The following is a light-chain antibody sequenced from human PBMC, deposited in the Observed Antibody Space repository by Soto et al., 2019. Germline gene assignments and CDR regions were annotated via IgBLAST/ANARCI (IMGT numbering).Light chain of an antibody. J-gene: IGLJ3*02. V-gene: IGLV2-8*01. CDR2: EVS. CDR1: SSDVGAYNH. CDR3: SSYAGSNNFEV. Sequence: QSALTQPASVSGSPGQSITISCTGTSSDVGAYNHVAWYQQHPGKAPKFMIYEVSKRPSGVPDRFSGSKSGNTASLTVSGLQAEDEADYYCSSYAGSNNFEVFGGGTKVTVL.